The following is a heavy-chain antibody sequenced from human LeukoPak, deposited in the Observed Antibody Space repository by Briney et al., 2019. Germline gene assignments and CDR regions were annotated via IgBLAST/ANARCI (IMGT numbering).Heavy chain of an antibody. CDR3: ARDFSNYDSSVSSDY. V-gene: IGHV1-18*01. CDR1: GYTFTSYG. J-gene: IGHJ4*02. Sequence: GASVKVSCKASGYTFTSYGISWVRQAPGQGLEWMGWISAYNGNTNYAQKLQGRVTMTTDTSTSTAYMELRSLRSDDTAVYYCARDFSNYDSSVSSDYWGQGTLVTVSS. D-gene: IGHD3-22*01. CDR2: ISAYNGNT.